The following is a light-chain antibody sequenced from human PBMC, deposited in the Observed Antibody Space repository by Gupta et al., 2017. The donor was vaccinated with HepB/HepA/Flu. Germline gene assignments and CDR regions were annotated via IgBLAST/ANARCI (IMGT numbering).Light chain of an antibody. J-gene: IGLJ2*01. CDR3: SSHTSRNTVV. Sequence: QSALSQPASVSGSPGQSITISCTGTSSDVGGYKYVSWYQQHPGKAPKLMIYDVNNRPSGVSNRFSGSKSGNTASLTISGLQAEDEADYYCSSHTSRNTVVCGGGTTLTVL. CDR1: SSDVGGYKY. V-gene: IGLV2-14*01. CDR2: DVN.